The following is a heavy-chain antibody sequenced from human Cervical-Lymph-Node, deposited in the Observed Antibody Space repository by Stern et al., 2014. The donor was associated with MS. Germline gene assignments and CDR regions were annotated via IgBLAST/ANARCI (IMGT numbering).Heavy chain of an antibody. CDR1: GYTFTSYW. CDR3: ARQRYFDY. J-gene: IGHJ4*02. V-gene: IGHV5-51*01. CDR2: IFPGGSDI. Sequence: VQLVQSGPEVKRPGESLKISCQASGYTFTSYWIGWVRQMPGKGLEWIAIIFPGGSDIRYSPSFQGQVTISADKSSSTAYLQWNNLKASATAIYYCARQRYFDYWGQGTLVTVSS.